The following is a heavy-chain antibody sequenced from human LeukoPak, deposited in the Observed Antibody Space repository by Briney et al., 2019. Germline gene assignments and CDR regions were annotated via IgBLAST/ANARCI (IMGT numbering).Heavy chain of an antibody. CDR1: GFTFSSYG. Sequence: GGSLRLSCAASGFTFSSYGMHWVRQAPGKGLEWVAFIRYDGSNKYYADSVKGRFTISRDNSKNTLYLQMNSLRAEDTAVYYCAKSFLKYGSGRYDAFDIWGQGTMVTVSS. J-gene: IGHJ3*02. D-gene: IGHD3-10*01. CDR3: AKSFLKYGSGRYDAFDI. CDR2: IRYDGSNK. V-gene: IGHV3-30*02.